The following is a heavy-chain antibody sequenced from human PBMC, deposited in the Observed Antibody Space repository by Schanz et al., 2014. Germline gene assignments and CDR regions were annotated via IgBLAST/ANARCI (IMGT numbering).Heavy chain of an antibody. CDR1: GYTFTNYA. Sequence: QEQVVQSGSELKKPGASVKVSCKASGYTFTNYAMHWVRQAPGQGLEWMGWISANSGGTNYAQKFQGRVTMTRDTSISTAYMELSRLKSDDTAVYYCARALFGSGHGDVWGQGTTVTVSS. J-gene: IGHJ6*02. CDR2: ISANSGGT. D-gene: IGHD3-10*01. CDR3: ARALFGSGHGDV. V-gene: IGHV1-2*02.